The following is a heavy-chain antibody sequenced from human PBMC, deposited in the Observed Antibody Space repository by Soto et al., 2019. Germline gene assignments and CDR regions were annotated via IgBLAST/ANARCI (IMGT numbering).Heavy chain of an antibody. V-gene: IGHV3-30*03. CDR1: GFPFTTYG. CDR3: VGGQYYFDY. CDR2: ISYDGSNK. Sequence: QVQLVESGGGVVQPGRSLRLSCAASGFPFTTYGMHWVREGPGKGLEWVAVISYDGSNKYYADSVKGRFTISRDNSKKTLYLQMNSLRPEDTALYYCVGGQYYFDYRGQGTLVTVSS. D-gene: IGHD3-10*01. J-gene: IGHJ4*02.